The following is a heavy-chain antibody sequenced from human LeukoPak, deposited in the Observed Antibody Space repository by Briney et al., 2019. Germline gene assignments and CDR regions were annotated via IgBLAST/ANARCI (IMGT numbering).Heavy chain of an antibody. J-gene: IGHJ5*02. V-gene: IGHV3-23*01. CDR1: GFTFSNYA. D-gene: IGHD4-17*01. CDR3: AKEYGDYGPDWFDP. Sequence: PGPSLRLSCAASGFTFSNYAMNWVRQAPGKGLEWVSGISASGGNTYYADSVKGRLTISRDNSKNTLYLQMHSLRAEDTAVYYCAKEYGDYGPDWFDPWGQGNLVTVSS. CDR2: ISASGGNT.